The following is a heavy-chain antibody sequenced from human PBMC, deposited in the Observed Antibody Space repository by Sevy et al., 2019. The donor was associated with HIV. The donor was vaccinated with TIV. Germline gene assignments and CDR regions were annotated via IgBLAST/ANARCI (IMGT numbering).Heavy chain of an antibody. D-gene: IGHD6-19*01. CDR2: IGTAGDT. Sequence: GGSLRLSCAASGFTFSSYDRHWVRQATGKGLEWVSAIGTAGDTYYPGSVKGRFTISRENAKNSLYLQMNSLRVGDTAVYYCARAYSRGWYDYWGQGTLVTVSS. V-gene: IGHV3-13*01. CDR3: ARAYSRGWYDY. CDR1: GFTFSSYD. J-gene: IGHJ4*02.